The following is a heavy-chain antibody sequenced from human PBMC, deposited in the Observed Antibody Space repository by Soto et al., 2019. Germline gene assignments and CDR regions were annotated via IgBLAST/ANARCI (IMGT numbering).Heavy chain of an antibody. CDR2: INPSGGST. J-gene: IGHJ4*02. D-gene: IGHD3-10*01. Sequence: ASVKVSCKASGHTFTSYYMHWVRQAPGQGLEWMGIINPSGGSTSYAQKFQGRVTMTRDTSTSTVYMELSSLRSEDTAVYYCARDRHLLTYYYGSGSYPLDYWGQGTLVTVSS. CDR3: ARDRHLLTYYYGSGSYPLDY. CDR1: GHTFTSYY. V-gene: IGHV1-46*01.